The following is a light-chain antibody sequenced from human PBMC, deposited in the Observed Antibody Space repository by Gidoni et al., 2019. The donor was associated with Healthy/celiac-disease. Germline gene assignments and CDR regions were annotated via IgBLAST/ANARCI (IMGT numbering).Light chain of an antibody. V-gene: IGKV1-39*01. Sequence: IQMTQSPSSLSASLGDRVTITCRASQSISSYLNWYQQKPGKAPKLLIYAASSLQSGVPSRFSGSGSGTDFTLTISSLQPEDFATYYCQQSYSTPWTFXXXTKVEIK. CDR2: AAS. J-gene: IGKJ1*01. CDR1: QSISSY. CDR3: QQSYSTPWT.